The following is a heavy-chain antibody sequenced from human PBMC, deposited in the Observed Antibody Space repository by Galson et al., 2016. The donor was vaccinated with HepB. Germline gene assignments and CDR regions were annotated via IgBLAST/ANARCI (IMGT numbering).Heavy chain of an antibody. J-gene: IGHJ4*02. CDR3: AKDFRNGGDSED. D-gene: IGHD2-21*02. V-gene: IGHV3-30*02. Sequence: DSVKGRFTISRDNSKNTLYLQMNSLRAEDTAAYYCAKDFRNGGDSEDWGQGTLVTVSS.